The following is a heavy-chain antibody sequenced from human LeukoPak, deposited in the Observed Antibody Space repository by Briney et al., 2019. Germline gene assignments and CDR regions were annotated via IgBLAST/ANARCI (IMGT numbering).Heavy chain of an antibody. CDR2: ISGTGGNT. Sequence: PGGSLRVPCAASAFTFSSYAMSWVRQAPGKGLEWVSAISGTGGNTYYADSVKGRFTISRDNSKNTLYLQMNILRAEDTAVYYCARHIGYDFDYWGQGTLVTVSS. V-gene: IGHV3-23*01. CDR3: ARHIGYDFDY. J-gene: IGHJ4*02. CDR1: AFTFSSYA. D-gene: IGHD5-12*01.